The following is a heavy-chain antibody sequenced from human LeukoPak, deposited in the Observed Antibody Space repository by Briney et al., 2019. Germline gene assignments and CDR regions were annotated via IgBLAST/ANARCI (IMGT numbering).Heavy chain of an antibody. CDR3: ARQTLGATGYSAFDF. J-gene: IGHJ3*01. CDR2: ISDSGSPI. CDR1: GFTFSSHE. V-gene: IGHV3-48*03. D-gene: IGHD3-9*01. Sequence: PGGSLRLSCAASGFTFSSHEMNWVRQAPGKGLEWVSYISDSGSPIYYADSVKGRFTVSRDNAKNSLYLQMSSLRAEDTALYYCARQTLGATGYSAFDFWGQGTLVTVSS.